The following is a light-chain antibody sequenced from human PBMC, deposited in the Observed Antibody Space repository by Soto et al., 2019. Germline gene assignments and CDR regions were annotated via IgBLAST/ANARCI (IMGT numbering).Light chain of an antibody. CDR1: QTGDSRY. Sequence: EIVLTQSPGTLSLSPGETATLSCRASQTGDSRYLAWYQQKRGQAPRLLIYAASSRATGVPDRFSGSGSGTDLTLTIRRLEPEDFAVYYCQQYDSTVWTFGQGTKVDI. J-gene: IGKJ1*01. V-gene: IGKV3-20*01. CDR3: QQYDSTVWT. CDR2: AAS.